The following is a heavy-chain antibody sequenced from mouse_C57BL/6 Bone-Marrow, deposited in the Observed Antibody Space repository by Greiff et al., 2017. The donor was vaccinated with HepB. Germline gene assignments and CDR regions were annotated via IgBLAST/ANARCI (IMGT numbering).Heavy chain of an antibody. CDR1: GYTFTSYW. CDR3: ASGCSSFYYAMDY. Sequence: QVQLQQPGAELVMPGASVKLSCKASGYTFTSYWMQWVKQRPGQGLEWIGEIDPSDSYTNYNQKFKGKATLTVDTSSSTAYMQLSSLTSEDSAVYYCASGCSSFYYAMDYWGQGTSVTVSS. V-gene: IGHV1-50*01. J-gene: IGHJ4*01. CDR2: IDPSDSYT. D-gene: IGHD1-1*01.